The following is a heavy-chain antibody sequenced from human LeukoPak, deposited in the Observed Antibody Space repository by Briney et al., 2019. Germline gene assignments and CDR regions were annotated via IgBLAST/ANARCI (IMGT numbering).Heavy chain of an antibody. CDR2: ISASGGSA. CDR1: GFTFSSYA. V-gene: IGHV3-23*01. CDR3: AKNGYYYDSSGLFDC. D-gene: IGHD3-22*01. J-gene: IGHJ4*02. Sequence: RPGGSLRLSCVASGFTFSSYAMSWVRQAPGKGLEWVSAISASGGSAYYADSVKGRFTTSRDNSKNTLYLQMNSLRAGDAAVYYCAKNGYYYDSSGLFDCWGQGTLVTVSS.